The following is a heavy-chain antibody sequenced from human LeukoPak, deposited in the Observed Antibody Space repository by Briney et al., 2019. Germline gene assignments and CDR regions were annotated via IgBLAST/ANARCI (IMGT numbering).Heavy chain of an antibody. J-gene: IGHJ4*02. D-gene: IGHD6-19*01. Sequence: KPSETLSLTCAVSGYSISSGYYWGWIRQPPGKGLEWIGSIYHSGGTYYNPSLKSRVTISVDTSKNQFSLKLSSVTAADTAVYYCARVTGRAVAVRSIIYFDYWGQGTLVTVSS. CDR3: ARVTGRAVAVRSIIYFDY. V-gene: IGHV4-38-2*01. CDR1: GYSISSGYY. CDR2: IYHSGGT.